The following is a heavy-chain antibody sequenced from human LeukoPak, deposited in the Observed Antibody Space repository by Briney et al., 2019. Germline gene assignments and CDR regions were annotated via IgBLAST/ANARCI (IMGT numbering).Heavy chain of an antibody. Sequence: KSSETLSLTCAVYGGSFSGYYWSWIRQPPGKGLEWIGEINRSGSTNYNPSLKSRVTISVHTSKNQFSLKLSSVTAADTAVYYCARGGYYYDSSGYYYGYWFDPWGQGTLVTVSS. D-gene: IGHD3-22*01. CDR2: INRSGST. CDR1: GGSFSGYY. V-gene: IGHV4-34*01. CDR3: ARGGYYYDSSGYYYGYWFDP. J-gene: IGHJ5*02.